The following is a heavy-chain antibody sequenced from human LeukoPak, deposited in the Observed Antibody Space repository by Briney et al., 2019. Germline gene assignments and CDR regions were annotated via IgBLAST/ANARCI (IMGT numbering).Heavy chain of an antibody. Sequence: GGSLRLSCAAAGFTLSSYAMSWVRQAPGKGLERVSTISDTGNTYHADSVKGRFAISRDSSKNTLFLQMNRLRPEDAAVYYCAKAPVTTCRGAFCYPFDYWGLGTLVTVSS. D-gene: IGHD2-15*01. CDR2: ISDTGNT. J-gene: IGHJ4*02. CDR3: AKAPVTTCRGAFCYPFDY. V-gene: IGHV3-23*01. CDR1: GFTLSSYA.